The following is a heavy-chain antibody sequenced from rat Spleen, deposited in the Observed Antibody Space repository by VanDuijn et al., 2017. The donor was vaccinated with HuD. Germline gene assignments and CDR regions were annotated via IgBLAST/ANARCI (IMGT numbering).Heavy chain of an antibody. CDR2: IITAGSNT. Sequence: EVQLVETGGGLVHPGESLKLSCVASGFTFSSYGMAWVRQAPTKGLEWVAYIITAGSNTFYRDSVQGRFTISRDNAKSTLYLQMDSLMSGDTATYYCTRPNWDLGFDYWGQGVMVTVSS. CDR3: TRPNWDLGFDY. J-gene: IGHJ2*01. CDR1: GFTFSSYG. V-gene: IGHV5S13*01. D-gene: IGHD5-1*01.